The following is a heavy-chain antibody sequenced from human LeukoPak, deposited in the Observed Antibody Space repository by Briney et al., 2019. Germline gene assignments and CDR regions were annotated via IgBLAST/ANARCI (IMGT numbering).Heavy chain of an antibody. CDR1: GCSISSYY. Sequence: SETLSLTCTVSGCSISSYYWSWIRQPPGKGLEWIGYIYYSGSTNYNPSLKSRVTISVDTSKNQFSLKLSSVTAADTAVYYCARESEREAFDIWGQGTMVTVSS. CDR3: ARESEREAFDI. CDR2: IYYSGST. D-gene: IGHD6-25*01. V-gene: IGHV4-59*01. J-gene: IGHJ3*02.